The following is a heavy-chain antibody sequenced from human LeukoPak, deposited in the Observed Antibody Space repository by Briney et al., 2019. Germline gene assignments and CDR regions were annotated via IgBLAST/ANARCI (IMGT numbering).Heavy chain of an antibody. V-gene: IGHV3-74*01. D-gene: IGHD3-10*02. CDR1: GFTFSSYW. CDR2: INEVGSAT. CDR3: VRDMFGGRDY. J-gene: IGHJ4*02. Sequence: PGGSLRLSCAASGFTFSSYWMHWVRQVPGKGLAWVSRINEVGSATSNADSVKSRFTISRDNAKNALYLQMNSLRAEDTAVYYCVRDMFGGRDYWGQGTLVTVSS.